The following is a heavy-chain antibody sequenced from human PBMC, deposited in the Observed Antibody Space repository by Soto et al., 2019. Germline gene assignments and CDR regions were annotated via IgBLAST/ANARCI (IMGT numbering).Heavy chain of an antibody. J-gene: IGHJ4*02. CDR2: IYHTGST. V-gene: IGHV4-4*02. Sequence: QVQLQESGPGLVKPSGTLSLTCAVSGGSISSSNWWSWVRQPPGKGLEWIGEIYHTGSTNYNPSLKSPRTISVDKSKSQFYLTLSTVTAADTAVSYCATSSSGWSPPYRGQGTMVTVCS. D-gene: IGHD6-19*01. CDR1: GGSISSSNW. CDR3: ATSSSGWSPPY.